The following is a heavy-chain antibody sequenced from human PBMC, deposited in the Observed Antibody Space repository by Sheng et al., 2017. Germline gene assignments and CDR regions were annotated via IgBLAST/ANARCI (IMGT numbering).Heavy chain of an antibody. D-gene: IGHD6-19*01. Sequence: QVQLVESGGGVVQPGRSLRLSCAASGFTFSSYAMHWVRQAPGKGLEWVAVISYDGSNKYYADSVKGRFTISRDNSKNTLYLQMNSLRAEDTAVYYCARGFDSSGWSGSDYWGQGTLVTVSS. V-gene: IGHV3-30-3*01. J-gene: IGHJ4*02. CDR1: GFTFSSYA. CDR2: ISYDGSNK. CDR3: ARGFDSSGWSGSDY.